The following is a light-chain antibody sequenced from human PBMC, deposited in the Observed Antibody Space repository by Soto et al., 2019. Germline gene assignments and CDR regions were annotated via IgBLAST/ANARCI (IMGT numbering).Light chain of an antibody. J-gene: IGLJ1*01. CDR1: TSDVCTYNH. CDR2: EVS. Sequence: QSALAQPASVSGSPGQAITISCTGTTSDVCTYNHVSCYQQHPGKAPQLIIYEVSNRPSGLSNRFSASKSGTSASLAISGLQSEDEADYYCAAWDDSLNGPVFGTGTKVTVL. V-gene: IGLV2-14*01. CDR3: AAWDDSLNGPV.